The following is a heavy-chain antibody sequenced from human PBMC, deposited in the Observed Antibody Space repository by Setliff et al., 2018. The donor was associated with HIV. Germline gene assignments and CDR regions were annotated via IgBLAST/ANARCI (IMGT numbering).Heavy chain of an antibody. D-gene: IGHD6-25*01. CDR3: VGPFGYNGFYI. J-gene: IGHJ3*02. V-gene: IGHV3-74*01. CDR1: GFTVSSYW. Sequence: PGGSLRLSCEASGFTVSSYWMHWVRQAPGKGLVWVPRINNDGSSTTYADSVKGRFTISKDIAKNTLNLQMNSLRAEDTAIYYCVGPFGYNGFYIWGQGTMVTVSS. CDR2: INNDGSST.